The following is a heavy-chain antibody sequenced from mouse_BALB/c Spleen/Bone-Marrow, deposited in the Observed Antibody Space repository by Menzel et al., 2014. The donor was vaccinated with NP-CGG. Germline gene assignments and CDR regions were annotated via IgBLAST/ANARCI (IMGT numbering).Heavy chain of an antibody. CDR1: GFSLSTYI. J-gene: IGHJ3*02. V-gene: IGHV5-6-5*01. Sequence: GESGGRLVTPGTPLTLTCTVSGFSLSTYIVGWARQAPGKGLEYIGVIGGVTYYANWAKGRFTISKTSSTTVDLKMTSLTTEDTATYFCARDSGYSYYYGFNLWGQGTLVTVS. D-gene: IGHD1-1*01. CDR2: IGGVT. CDR3: ARDSGYSYYYGFNL.